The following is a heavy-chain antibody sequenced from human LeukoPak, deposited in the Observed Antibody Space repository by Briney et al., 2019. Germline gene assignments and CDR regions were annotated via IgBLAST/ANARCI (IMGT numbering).Heavy chain of an antibody. CDR1: GGSISSSSYY. J-gene: IGHJ4*02. D-gene: IGHD3-22*01. V-gene: IGHV4-39*01. Sequence: PSETLSLTCTVSGGSISSSSYYWGWIRQPPGKGLEWIGSIYYSGSTYYNPSLKSRVTISVDTSKNQFSLKLSSVTAADTAVYYCARVPNGVSSGYHDYWGQGTLITVSS. CDR2: IYYSGST. CDR3: ARVPNGVSSGYHDY.